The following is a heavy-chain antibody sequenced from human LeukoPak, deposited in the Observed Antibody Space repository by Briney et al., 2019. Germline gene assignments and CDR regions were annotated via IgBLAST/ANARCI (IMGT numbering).Heavy chain of an antibody. CDR3: ARARGSGSYAFDY. Sequence: GGSLRLSCAASGFTFSSYAMLWVRQAPGKGLEYVSAISSNGGSIYYANSVKGRFTISRDNSKNTLYLQMGSLRAEDMAVYYCARARGSGSYAFDYWGQGTLVTVSS. J-gene: IGHJ4*02. CDR2: ISSNGGSI. V-gene: IGHV3-64*01. D-gene: IGHD1-26*01. CDR1: GFTFSSYA.